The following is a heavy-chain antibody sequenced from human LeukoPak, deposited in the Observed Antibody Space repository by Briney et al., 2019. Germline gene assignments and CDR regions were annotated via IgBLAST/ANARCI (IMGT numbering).Heavy chain of an antibody. J-gene: IGHJ6*03. CDR1: GFTVSSNY. V-gene: IGHV3-66*01. CDR3: ARDRSTVSYKGMGYYYYMDV. D-gene: IGHD4-17*01. Sequence: GGSLRLSCAASGFTVSSNYMSWVRQAPGKGLEWVSVIYSGGSTYYADSVKGRFTISRDNSKNTLYLQMNSLRAEDTAVYYCARDRSTVSYKGMGYYYYMDVWGQGTLVTVSS. CDR2: IYSGGST.